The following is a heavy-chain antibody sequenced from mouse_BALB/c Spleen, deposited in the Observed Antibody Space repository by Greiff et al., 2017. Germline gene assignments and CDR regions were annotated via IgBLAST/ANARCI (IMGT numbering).Heavy chain of an antibody. D-gene: IGHD2-14*01. Sequence: EVKLVESGGGLVQPGGSLRLSCATSGFTFTDYYMSWVRQPPGKALEWLGFIRNKANGYTTEYSASVKGRFTISRDNSQSILYLQMNTLRAEDSATYYCARDEDRYYFDYWGQGTTLTVSS. J-gene: IGHJ2*01. CDR3: ARDEDRYYFDY. CDR2: IRNKANGYTT. CDR1: GFTFTDYY. V-gene: IGHV7-3*02.